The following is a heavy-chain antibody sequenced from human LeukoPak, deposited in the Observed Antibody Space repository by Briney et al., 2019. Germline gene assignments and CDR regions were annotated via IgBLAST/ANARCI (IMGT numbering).Heavy chain of an antibody. J-gene: IGHJ3*02. V-gene: IGHV4-4*07. Sequence: MPSETLSLTCTVSGGSISSYYWSWIRQPAGKGLEWIGRIYTSGSTNYNPSLKSRVTMSVDTSKNQFSLKLSSVTAADTAAYYCARDPSGVALVVVNNAFDIWGQGTMVTVSS. CDR1: GGSISSYY. CDR2: IYTSGST. D-gene: IGHD3-22*01. CDR3: ARDPSGVALVVVNNAFDI.